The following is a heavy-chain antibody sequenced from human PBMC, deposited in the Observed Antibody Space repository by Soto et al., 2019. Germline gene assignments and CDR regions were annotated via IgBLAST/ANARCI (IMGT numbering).Heavy chain of an antibody. CDR1: GFTFSSYA. Sequence: VQLVESGGGVVQPGRSLRLSCAASGFTFSSYAMHWVRQAPGKGLEWVAVISYDGSNKYYADSVKGRFTISRDNSKNTLYLQMNSLRAEDTAVYYCAFNQQQLTPSFFRYWGQGTLVTVSS. CDR2: ISYDGSNK. D-gene: IGHD6-13*01. CDR3: AFNQQQLTPSFFRY. V-gene: IGHV3-30-3*01. J-gene: IGHJ4*02.